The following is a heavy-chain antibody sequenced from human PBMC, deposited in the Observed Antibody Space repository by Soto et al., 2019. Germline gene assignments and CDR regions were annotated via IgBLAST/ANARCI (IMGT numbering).Heavy chain of an antibody. J-gene: IGHJ5*02. V-gene: IGHV3-21*01. Sequence: GGSLRLSCAASGCTFSSYSMNWVRQAPGKGLEWASSISSSSSYIYYADSVKGRFTISRDNAKNSLYLQMNSLRAEDTAVYYCAREANYPNWFDPWGQGTLVTVSS. CDR1: GCTFSSYS. D-gene: IGHD1-7*01. CDR3: AREANYPNWFDP. CDR2: ISSSSSYI.